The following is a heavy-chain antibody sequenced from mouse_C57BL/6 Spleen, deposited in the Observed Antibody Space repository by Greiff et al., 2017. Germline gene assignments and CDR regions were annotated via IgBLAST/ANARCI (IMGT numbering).Heavy chain of an antibody. D-gene: IGHD1-1*01. Sequence: EVQLQQSGPELVKPGASVKISCKASGYTFTDYYMNWVKQSHGKSLEWIGDINPNNGGTSYNQKFKGKATLTVDKSSSTAYKELRSLTSEDSAVYYCARGLRRYWYFDVWGTGTTVTVSS. CDR3: ARGLRRYWYFDV. CDR2: INPNNGGT. CDR1: GYTFTDYY. V-gene: IGHV1-26*01. J-gene: IGHJ1*03.